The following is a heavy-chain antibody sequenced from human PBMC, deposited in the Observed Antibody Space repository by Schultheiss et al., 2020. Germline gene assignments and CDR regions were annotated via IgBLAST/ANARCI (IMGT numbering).Heavy chain of an antibody. J-gene: IGHJ3*02. CDR1: GFTFSSYA. Sequence: WGSLRLSCAASGFTFSSYAMSWVRQAPGKGLEWVSAISGSGGSTYYADSVKGRFTISRDNSKNTLYLQMNSLRAEDTAVYYCARVGPPATYYYDSSGWSAFDIWGQGTTVTVSS. D-gene: IGHD3-22*01. CDR2: ISGSGGST. V-gene: IGHV3-23*01. CDR3: ARVGPPATYYYDSSGWSAFDI.